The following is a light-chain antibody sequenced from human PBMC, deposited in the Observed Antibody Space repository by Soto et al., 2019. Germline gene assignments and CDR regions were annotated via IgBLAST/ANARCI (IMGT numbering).Light chain of an antibody. V-gene: IGLV2-14*01. CDR2: EVT. J-gene: IGLJ1*01. CDR1: SSDIGGYNY. Sequence: QSALTQPASVSGSPGQSITMSCTGTSSDIGGYNYVSWYQQHPGKAPKLMIYEVTNRPSGVSNRFSGSKSGNTASLTISGLQAEYEADYYCSSYTSSSTPFLFGTGTKLTVL. CDR3: SSYTSSSTPFL.